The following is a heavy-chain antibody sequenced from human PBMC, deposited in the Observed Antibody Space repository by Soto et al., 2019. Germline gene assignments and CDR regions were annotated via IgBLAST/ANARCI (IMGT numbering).Heavy chain of an antibody. Sequence: GSLRLSCAASGFTFSSYAMNWVRQAPGKGLEWVSVISDSGGSTYYAGSVKGRFTISRDNSKNTLYLQMDSLRAEDTAVYYCAKDADIVVVVAATAEYYYGMDVWGQGTTVTVSS. V-gene: IGHV3-23*01. CDR3: AKDADIVVVVAATAEYYYGMDV. J-gene: IGHJ6*02. CDR2: ISDSGGST. D-gene: IGHD2-15*01. CDR1: GFTFSSYA.